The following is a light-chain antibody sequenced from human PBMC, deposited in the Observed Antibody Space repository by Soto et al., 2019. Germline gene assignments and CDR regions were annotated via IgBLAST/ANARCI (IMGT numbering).Light chain of an antibody. CDR3: QQYNNWAAWT. J-gene: IGKJ1*01. V-gene: IGKV3-15*01. Sequence: EIVMTQSPGTLSVSPGERATLSCWASHSVSTNLAWYQQKPGQAPSLLIYAASTRAIGIPARFSGSGSGTEFTLTISSLQSEDFAVYYCQQYNNWAAWTFGQGPTVEIK. CDR2: AAS. CDR1: HSVSTN.